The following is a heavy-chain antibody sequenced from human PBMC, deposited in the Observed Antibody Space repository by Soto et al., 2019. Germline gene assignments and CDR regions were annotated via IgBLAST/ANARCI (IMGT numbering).Heavy chain of an antibody. Sequence: EVQLVESGGGLVQPGGSLRLSCAASGFTFSSYWMSWVRQAPGKGLEWVANIKRDGSAKYYVDSVKGRFTISRDNAKNSLYLQMNSLRAEDTAVYQCVRDFAKERMDWSYWGQGALVTVSS. V-gene: IGHV3-7*05. CDR2: IKRDGSAK. D-gene: IGHD1-1*01. CDR1: GFTFSSYW. J-gene: IGHJ4*02. CDR3: VRDFAKERMDWSY.